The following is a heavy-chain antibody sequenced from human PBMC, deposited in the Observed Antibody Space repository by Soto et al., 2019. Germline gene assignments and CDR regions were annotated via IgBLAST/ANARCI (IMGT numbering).Heavy chain of an antibody. CDR1: GASFRGYY. J-gene: IGHJ6*02. CDR2: INHTGST. D-gene: IGHD6-13*01. CDR3: ARLRAAGLSQIIAAAGSRYYYYYGMDV. Sequence: SETLSLTCAVYGASFRGYYWSWIRPPPGKGLEWIGEINHTGSTNYNPSLKSRVTISVDTSKNQFSLKLSSVTAADTAVYYCARLRAAGLSQIIAAAGSRYYYYYGMDVWGQGTTVTVSS. V-gene: IGHV4-34*01.